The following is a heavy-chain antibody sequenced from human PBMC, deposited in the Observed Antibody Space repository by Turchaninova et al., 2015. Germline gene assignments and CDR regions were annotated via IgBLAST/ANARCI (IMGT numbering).Heavy chain of an antibody. D-gene: IGHD4-23*01. CDR1: AA. V-gene: IGHV6-1*01. Sequence: AAWNWIRQSPSRGLEWLGRTYYRSKWYNDYALSVKSRITINPDTSKNQFSLQLNSVSPEDTAVYYCARERDYGGNSVDFDYWGQGTLVTVSS. CDR2: TYYRSKWYN. J-gene: IGHJ4*02. CDR3: ARERDYGGNSVDFDY.